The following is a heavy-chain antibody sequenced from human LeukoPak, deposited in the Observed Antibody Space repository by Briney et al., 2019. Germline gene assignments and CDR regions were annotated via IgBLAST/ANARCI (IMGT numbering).Heavy chain of an antibody. J-gene: IGHJ6*03. CDR3: ARVLQNYYHLDV. D-gene: IGHD3-3*01. CDR1: GVSINSHY. Sequence: PPETLSLTCTVSGVSINSHYWSWIRQPPGKGLEWIGFIYETGSANYKSSLQSRVTISLDTSKNQVSLKLNSVTAADTAVYYCARVLQNYYHLDVWGKGTTVTVSS. V-gene: IGHV4-59*11. CDR2: IYETGSA.